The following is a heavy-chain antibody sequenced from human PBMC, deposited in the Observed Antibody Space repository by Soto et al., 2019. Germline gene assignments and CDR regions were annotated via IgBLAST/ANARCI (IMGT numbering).Heavy chain of an antibody. CDR2: IIPIFGTA. J-gene: IGHJ6*02. Sequence: ASVKVSCKASGGTFSSYAISWVRQAPGQGLEWMGGIIPIFGTANYAQKFQGRVTITADESTSTAYMELSSLRSEDTAVYYCAREERGSSWPADYYYGMDVWGQGTTVTVSS. V-gene: IGHV1-69*13. D-gene: IGHD6-13*01. CDR3: AREERGSSWPADYYYGMDV. CDR1: GGTFSSYA.